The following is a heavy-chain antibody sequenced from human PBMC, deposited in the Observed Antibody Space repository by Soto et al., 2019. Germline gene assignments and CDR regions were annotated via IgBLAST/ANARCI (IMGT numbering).Heavy chain of an antibody. CDR3: ARGRYYDSSGYQFDP. CDR1: GGSFSGYY. D-gene: IGHD3-22*01. CDR2: INHSGST. J-gene: IGHJ5*02. V-gene: IGHV4-34*01. Sequence: PSETLSLTCAVYGGSFSGYYWSWIRQPPGKGLEWIGEINHSGSTNYNPSLKSRVTISVDTSKNQFSLKLSSVTAADTAVYYCARGRYYDSSGYQFDPWSQGTLVTVSS.